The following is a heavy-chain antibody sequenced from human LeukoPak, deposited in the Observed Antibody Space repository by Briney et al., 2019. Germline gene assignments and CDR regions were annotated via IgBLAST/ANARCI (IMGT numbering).Heavy chain of an antibody. CDR3: ARDNRVSRGGFDP. CDR1: GGSISSYY. D-gene: IGHD6-13*01. J-gene: IGHJ5*02. Sequence: PSETLSLTCTVSGGSISSYYWSWIRQPPGKGLEWIGYIYYSGSTNYNPSLKSRVTISLDTSKNQFSLKLSSVTAADTAVYYCARDNRVSRGGFDPWGQGTLVTVSA. CDR2: IYYSGST. V-gene: IGHV4-59*01.